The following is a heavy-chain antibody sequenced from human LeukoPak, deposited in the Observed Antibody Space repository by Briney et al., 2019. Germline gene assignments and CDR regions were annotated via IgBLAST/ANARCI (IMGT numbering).Heavy chain of an antibody. CDR2: VKSRSAGETT. J-gene: IGHJ4*02. CDR1: GFTFSSYG. Sequence: GGSLRLSCAASGFTFSSYGMHWVRQAPGKGLEWVARVKSRSAGETTDYAAPVKGRFTISRDDSKNTLCLQMNSLKTEDTAVYYCTLIQGWGSGSYYRDFWGQGTLVTVSS. D-gene: IGHD3-10*01. V-gene: IGHV3-15*01. CDR3: TLIQGWGSGSYYRDF.